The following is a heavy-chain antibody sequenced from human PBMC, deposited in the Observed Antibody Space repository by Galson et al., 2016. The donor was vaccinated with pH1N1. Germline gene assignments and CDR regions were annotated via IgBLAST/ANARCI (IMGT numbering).Heavy chain of an antibody. D-gene: IGHD3-10*01. CDR2: IIPIFGTT. V-gene: IGHV1-69*06. CDR1: GGTFSNYV. CDR3: ASDSKGYYGSGTSIQDHFYYGMDV. Sequence: SGGTFSNYVISWVRQAPGQGLEWMGGIIPIFGTTDYAQKFQGRVTITADKTTSTGYMELTSLRSEDTAVYFCASDSKGYYGSGTSIQDHFYYGMDVWGQGTTVTVSS. J-gene: IGHJ6*02.